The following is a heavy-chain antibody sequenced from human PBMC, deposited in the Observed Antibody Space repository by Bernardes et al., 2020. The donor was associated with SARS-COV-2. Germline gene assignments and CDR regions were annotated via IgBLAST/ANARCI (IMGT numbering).Heavy chain of an antibody. V-gene: IGHV4-59*01. D-gene: IGHD2-2*02. CDR2: IHYSGST. CDR3: AREAGHTNTHFDY. Sequence: SETLSLTCTVSGGSISSYYWSWIRQPPGKGLEWIGYIHYSGSTKNNPSLKSRVTLSVDTPKNQFSLKLSSVTAADTAVYYCAREAGHTNTHFDYWGQGTLVTVSS. CDR1: GGSISSYY. J-gene: IGHJ4*02.